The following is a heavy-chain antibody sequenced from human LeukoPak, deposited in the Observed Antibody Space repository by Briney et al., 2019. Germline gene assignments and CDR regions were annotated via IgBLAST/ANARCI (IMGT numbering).Heavy chain of an antibody. D-gene: IGHD1-26*01. J-gene: IGHJ4*02. Sequence: GGSLRLSCAASGFTVSSNYMSWVRQAPGKGLEWVSAITGDGRGTNHADSVKGRFTIFRDNSKNTLFLQMNSLRADDTAVYYCAKETSSGNFVTIDCWGQGALVTVSS. CDR1: GFTVSSNY. CDR2: ITGDGRGT. CDR3: AKETSSGNFVTIDC. V-gene: IGHV3-23*01.